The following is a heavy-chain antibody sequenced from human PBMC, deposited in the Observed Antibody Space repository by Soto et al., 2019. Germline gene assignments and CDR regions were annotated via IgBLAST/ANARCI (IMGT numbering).Heavy chain of an antibody. J-gene: IGHJ6*02. CDR2: IIPIFGTA. Sequence: QVQLVQSGAEVKKPGSSVKVSCKASGGTFSSYAISWVRQAPGQGLEWMGGIIPIFGTANYAQKFQGRVTITADESTSPAYMELSSLRSEDTGVYYCARDEGITGTTGSWGSPPHYYYYYGMDVWGQGTTVTVSS. CDR1: GGTFSSYA. CDR3: ARDEGITGTTGSWGSPPHYYYYYGMDV. V-gene: IGHV1-69*01. D-gene: IGHD1-7*01.